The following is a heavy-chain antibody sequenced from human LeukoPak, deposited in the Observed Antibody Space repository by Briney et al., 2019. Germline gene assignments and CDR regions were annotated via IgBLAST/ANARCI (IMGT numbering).Heavy chain of an antibody. D-gene: IGHD3-22*01. J-gene: IGHJ4*02. Sequence: GESPKLPCKASGYIFTNYWLGWVRQMPGKGLEWMGIIYPGDSDTRYSPSFQGQVTISADKSISTAYLQWGSLKASDTAMYYCARGTHYYDRSGYYDYWDKGVLVTVSS. CDR3: ARGTHYYDRSGYYDY. CDR2: IYPGDSDT. V-gene: IGHV5-51*01. CDR1: GYIFTNYW.